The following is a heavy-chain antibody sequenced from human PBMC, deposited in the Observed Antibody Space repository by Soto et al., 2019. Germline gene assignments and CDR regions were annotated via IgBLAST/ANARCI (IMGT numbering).Heavy chain of an antibody. V-gene: IGHV3-30-3*02. J-gene: IGHJ4*02. CDR3: AKHVVDSGGYFDY. D-gene: IGHD6-19*01. CDR2: ISYDGSNK. Sequence: QVQLVESGGGVVQPGRSLRLSCAASGFTFSSYAMHWVRQAPGKGLEWVAVISYDGSNKYYADSVKGRFTISRHNSKNTLYLEMNSLSADDTAVYYCAKHVVDSGGYFDYWRQGTLVAVCS. CDR1: GFTFSSYA.